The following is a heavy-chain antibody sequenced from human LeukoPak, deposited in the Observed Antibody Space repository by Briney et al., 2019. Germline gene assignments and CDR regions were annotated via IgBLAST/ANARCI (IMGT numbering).Heavy chain of an antibody. CDR2: VKQDGNEK. CDR3: AKVLRAIAYCGGDCYSSLDY. V-gene: IGHV3-7*03. CDR1: GFTFTTYW. Sequence: PGESLRLSCAASGFTFTTYWMSWVRQAPGKGLEWVANVKQDGNEKYYVDSVKGRFTISRDNSKNTLYLQMNSLRAEDTAVYYCAKVLRAIAYCGGDCYSSLDYWGQGTLVTVSS. D-gene: IGHD2-21*02. J-gene: IGHJ4*02.